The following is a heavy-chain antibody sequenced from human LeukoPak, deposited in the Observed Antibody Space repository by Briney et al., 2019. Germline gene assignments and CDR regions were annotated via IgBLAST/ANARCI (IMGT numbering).Heavy chain of an antibody. V-gene: IGHV3-21*01. CDR3: ARDPYSSSSKRGLFI. CDR2: ISSSSSYI. J-gene: IGHJ4*02. CDR1: GFTFSSYS. Sequence: GGSLRLSCAASGFTFSSYSMNWVRQAPGKGLEWVSSISSSSSYIYYADSVKGRFTISRDNSKNTLYLQMNSLRAEDTAVYYCARDPYSSSSKRGLFIWGQGTLVTVSS. D-gene: IGHD6-6*01.